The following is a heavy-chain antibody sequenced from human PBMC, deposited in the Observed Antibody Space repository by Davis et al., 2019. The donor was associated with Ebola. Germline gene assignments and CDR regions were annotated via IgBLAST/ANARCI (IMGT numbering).Heavy chain of an antibody. J-gene: IGHJ6*02. CDR2: ISGSSRTI. CDR3: AREGYYFYGMDV. V-gene: IGHV3-48*04. CDR1: GFTFSSYN. Sequence: PGGSLRLSCAASGFTFSSYNMNWVRQAPGKGLEWVSYISGSSRTIYYADSVKGRFTISRDNAENSLFLQMDSLSAEDTAVYFCAREGYYFYGMDVWGQGTTVTVSS.